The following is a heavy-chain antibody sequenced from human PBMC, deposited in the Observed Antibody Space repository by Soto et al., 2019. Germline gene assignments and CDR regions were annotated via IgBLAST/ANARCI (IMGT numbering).Heavy chain of an antibody. D-gene: IGHD4-17*01. J-gene: IGHJ2*01. V-gene: IGHV4-30-4*01. CDR3: ARATSDYDDYRTWWYFDL. CDR1: GGSISSGDYY. Sequence: SETLSLSCTVSGGSISSGDYYWSWVRQPPGRGLEWIGYIYYNGTTYYNPSLKSRVTISLDMSKNQFSVSLTSVTASDTAVYYCARATSDYDDYRTWWYFDLWGRGTLVTVSS. CDR2: IYYNGTT.